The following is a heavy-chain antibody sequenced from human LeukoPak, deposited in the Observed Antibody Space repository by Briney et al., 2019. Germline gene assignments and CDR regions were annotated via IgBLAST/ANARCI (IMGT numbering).Heavy chain of an antibody. CDR2: INSDGSST. CDR3: ARNDYGSGSYYGY. D-gene: IGHD3-10*01. Sequence: GGSLRLSCVASGFTFSSYWMHWVRQAPGKGLVWVSRINSDGSSTTYADSVKGRFTISRGNAKNTLYLQMNSLRAEDTAVYYCARNDYGSGSYYGYWGQGILVTVSS. CDR1: GFTFSSYW. V-gene: IGHV3-74*01. J-gene: IGHJ4*02.